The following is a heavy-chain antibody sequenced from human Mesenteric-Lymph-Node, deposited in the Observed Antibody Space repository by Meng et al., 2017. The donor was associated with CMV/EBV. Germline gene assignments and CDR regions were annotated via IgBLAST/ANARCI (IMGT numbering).Heavy chain of an antibody. J-gene: IGHJ4*02. CDR2: ISYDGSNK. CDR3: ARGLGVDILATTYFDY. V-gene: IGHV3-30*04. Sequence: GFTFSIYAMHWVRQAPGKGLEWVAVISYDGSNKYYADSVKGRFTISRDNSKNTLFLQMNSLRVEDTAVYYCARGLGVDILATTYFDYWGQGTLVTVSS. CDR1: GFTFSIYA. D-gene: IGHD5-12*01.